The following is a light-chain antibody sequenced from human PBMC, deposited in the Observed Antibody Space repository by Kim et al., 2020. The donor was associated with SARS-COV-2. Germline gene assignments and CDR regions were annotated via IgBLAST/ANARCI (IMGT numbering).Light chain of an antibody. CDR2: DAS. CDR3: QQYINWPPLT. V-gene: IGKV3D-15*01. CDR1: QSVSNR. Sequence: EIVMTQYPATLSVSPGERATLSCRASQSVSNRLAWYQKKPGQAPRLLIHDASTRATGIPARFTGSGSGTEFTLTISSLQSEDFAVYYCQQYINWPPLTFGGGTKLEI. J-gene: IGKJ4*01.